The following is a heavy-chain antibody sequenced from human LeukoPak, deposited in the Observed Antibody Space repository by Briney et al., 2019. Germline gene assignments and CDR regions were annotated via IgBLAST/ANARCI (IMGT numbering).Heavy chain of an antibody. Sequence: SETLSLTCTVSGVSISSSNSYWGWIRQPPGKGLEWIGEIYHSGNTNYNPSLKSRVAISLDKSSNQFSLRLTSVTAADTAMYFCAREEMPGKFDYWGQGTLVTVSS. CDR2: IYHSGNT. V-gene: IGHV4-39*07. CDR3: AREEMPGKFDY. CDR1: GVSISSSNSY. D-gene: IGHD1-26*01. J-gene: IGHJ4*02.